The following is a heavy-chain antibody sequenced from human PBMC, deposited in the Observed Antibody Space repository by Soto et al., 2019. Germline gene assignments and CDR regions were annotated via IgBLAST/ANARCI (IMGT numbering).Heavy chain of an antibody. J-gene: IGHJ6*02. D-gene: IGHD3-10*01. Sequence: ASVKVSCKASGYTFTGYYMHWVRQAPGQGLEWMGWINPNSGGTNYAQKFQGWVTMTRDTSISTAYMELSRLRSDDTAVYYCARAGITMVRGVNYYYYYYGMDVWGQGTTGTVSS. CDR3: ARAGITMVRGVNYYYYYYGMDV. V-gene: IGHV1-2*04. CDR1: GYTFTGYY. CDR2: INPNSGGT.